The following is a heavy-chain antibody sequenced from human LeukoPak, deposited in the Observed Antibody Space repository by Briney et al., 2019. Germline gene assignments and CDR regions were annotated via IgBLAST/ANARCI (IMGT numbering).Heavy chain of an antibody. D-gene: IGHD3-22*01. CDR2: ITSGGGFK. CDR1: GFPFSDFH. J-gene: IGHJ4*02. CDR3: ARVRPGSSGSYYRTS. V-gene: IGHV3-11*04. Sequence: GGSLRLSCVGAGFPFSDFHMSWIRQAPGKGLEWVSYITSGGGFKYYADSVKGRFSISRDDSKNSIFLQMNSLRVEDTAVYYCARVRPGSSGSYYRTSWGQGTLVTVSS.